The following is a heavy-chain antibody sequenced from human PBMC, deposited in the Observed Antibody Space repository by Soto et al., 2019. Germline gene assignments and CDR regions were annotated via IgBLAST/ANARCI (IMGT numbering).Heavy chain of an antibody. CDR2: ISYDGTTK. J-gene: IGHJ2*01. CDR1: GFAFSRFV. D-gene: IGHD2-21*02. CDR3: VRDPCGDCFDWYFDL. Sequence: LGDFGGGGVQPGGSLRPSCPASGFAFSRFVLHWLRQAPGRGLGGVALISYDGTTKYYPDPVKGRFAISRDNSNNTLYLEMNSLRPEDTAFYYCVRDPCGDCFDWYFDLWGHGTLVTVSS. V-gene: IGHV3-30*09.